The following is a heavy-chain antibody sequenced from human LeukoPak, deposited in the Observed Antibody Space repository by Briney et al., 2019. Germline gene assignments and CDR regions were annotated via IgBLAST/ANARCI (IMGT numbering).Heavy chain of an antibody. CDR3: ARDLRPYGADY. CDR1: GFTFSVYW. Sequence: HSGGSLRPSCAAPGFTFSVYWMSWVRQAPGKGLGWGVNMKQEGSEKNYVASVKGRFTISRDNAKNSLYLQMNSLRAEDTTVYYCARDLRPYGADYWGQGTLVTVSS. D-gene: IGHD4-17*01. J-gene: IGHJ4*02. V-gene: IGHV3-7*01. CDR2: MKQEGSEK.